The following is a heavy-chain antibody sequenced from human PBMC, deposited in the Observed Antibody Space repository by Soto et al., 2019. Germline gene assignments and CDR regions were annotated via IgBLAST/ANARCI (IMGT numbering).Heavy chain of an antibody. D-gene: IGHD6-6*01. CDR1: GVSIRSGGFY. V-gene: IGHV4-31*03. J-gene: IGHJ4*02. CDR3: ARQGSSSSAYYFDF. CDR2: IDYSGST. Sequence: QVQLQESGPGLVKPSQTLSLTCTVSGVSIRSGGFYWNWIRQLPGKGLEWIGYIDYSGSTYSTPSLDRRANISVDTSKNHFSLNVRSVTAADTAVYYCARQGSSSSAYYFDFWGQGIQVTVSS.